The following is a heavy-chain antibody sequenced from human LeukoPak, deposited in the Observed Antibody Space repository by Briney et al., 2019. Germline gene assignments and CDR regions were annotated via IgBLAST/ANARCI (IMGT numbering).Heavy chain of an antibody. V-gene: IGHV4-34*01. J-gene: IGHJ4*02. D-gene: IGHD2/OR15-2a*01. Sequence: PSETLSLTCAVSGGSFRGYFWGWVRQTPGKGLEWVGDINHSGSTSYNSSLKSRVSISVSTSKTQFSLKLSSVTAADTAVYYCARGSRAGGESMAPFDYWGQGTLVTVSS. CDR1: GGSFRGYF. CDR3: ARGSRAGGESMAPFDY. CDR2: INHSGST.